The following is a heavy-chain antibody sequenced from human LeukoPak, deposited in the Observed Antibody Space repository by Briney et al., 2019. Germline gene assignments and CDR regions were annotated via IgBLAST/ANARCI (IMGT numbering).Heavy chain of an antibody. CDR2: IYHSGST. CDR1: GGSISSSNW. CDR3: ARRAGYTGSWYEY. D-gene: IGHD6-13*01. V-gene: IGHV4-4*02. J-gene: IGHJ4*02. Sequence: PSETLSLTCAVSGGSISSSNWWSWVRQPPGKGLEWIGEIYHSGSTNYNPSLKSRVTISVDTAKNQLSLKLSSVTAADTAVYYCARRAGYTGSWYEYWGQGTLVTVSS.